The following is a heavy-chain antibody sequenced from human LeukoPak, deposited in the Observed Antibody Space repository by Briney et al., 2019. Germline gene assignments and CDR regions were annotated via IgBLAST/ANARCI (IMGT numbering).Heavy chain of an antibody. D-gene: IGHD3-22*01. CDR2: INHSGST. Sequence: PSETLSLTCAVYGGSSSGYYWSWIRPPPGKGLEWIGEINHSGSTNYNPSLKSRVTISVYTSKNQFSLKLSSVTAADTAVYYCARLKYYYDSSGYRAEYFQHWGQGTLVTVSS. CDR3: ARLKYYYDSSGYRAEYFQH. CDR1: GGSSSGYY. J-gene: IGHJ1*01. V-gene: IGHV4-34*01.